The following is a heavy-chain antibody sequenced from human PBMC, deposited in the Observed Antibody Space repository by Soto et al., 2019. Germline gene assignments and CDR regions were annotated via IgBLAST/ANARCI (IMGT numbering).Heavy chain of an antibody. V-gene: IGHV4-59*01. Sequence: PSETLSLTCTVSGGSISSYYWSWIRQPPGKGLEWIGYIYYSGSTNYNPSLKSRVTISVDTSKNQFSLKLSSVTAADTAVYYCARERESGYCSGGSCYRDYYGMDVWGQGTTVTVSS. D-gene: IGHD2-15*01. CDR3: ARERESGYCSGGSCYRDYYGMDV. CDR1: GGSISSYY. J-gene: IGHJ6*02. CDR2: IYYSGST.